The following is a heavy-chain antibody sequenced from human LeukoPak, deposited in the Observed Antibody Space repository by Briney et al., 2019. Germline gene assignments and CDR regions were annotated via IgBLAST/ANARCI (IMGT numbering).Heavy chain of an antibody. V-gene: IGHV1-2*02. CDR3: ARAIRARAGGYSYGSFLY. CDR1: GYTFTGYY. J-gene: IGHJ4*02. D-gene: IGHD5-18*01. Sequence: ASVKVSCKASGYTFTGYYMHWVRQAPGQGLQWMGWMNPNSGGTNYAQKFQGRVTMTRDTSISTAYMELSRLRSDDTAVYYCARAIRARAGGYSYGSFLYWGQGTLVTVSS. CDR2: MNPNSGGT.